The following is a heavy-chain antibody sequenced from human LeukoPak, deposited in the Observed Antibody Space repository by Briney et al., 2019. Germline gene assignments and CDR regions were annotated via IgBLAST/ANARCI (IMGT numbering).Heavy chain of an antibody. D-gene: IGHD6-13*01. CDR1: GFTFSSYA. CDR2: ISGSDSSST. V-gene: IGHV3-23*01. Sequence: GGSLRLSCAASGFTFSSYAMSWVRQAPGKGLEWVSAISGSDSSSTYYVDAVKGRFTISRDNSKNTLYRQMNSLRAEDTAVYYCAKSRSGIATAGTNYWGQGTLVTVSS. CDR3: AKSRSGIATAGTNY. J-gene: IGHJ4*02.